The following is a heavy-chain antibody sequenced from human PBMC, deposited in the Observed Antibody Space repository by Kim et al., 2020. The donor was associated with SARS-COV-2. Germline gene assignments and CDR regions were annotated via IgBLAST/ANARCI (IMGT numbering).Heavy chain of an antibody. D-gene: IGHD3-16*01. Sequence: TSYAKEFQGRVPMTRNTSTNTAYMELSSLRSDDTALYYCARSDIWAANDYWGQGTLVTVSS. CDR3: ARSDIWAANDY. J-gene: IGHJ4*02. V-gene: IGHV1-2*02. CDR2: T.